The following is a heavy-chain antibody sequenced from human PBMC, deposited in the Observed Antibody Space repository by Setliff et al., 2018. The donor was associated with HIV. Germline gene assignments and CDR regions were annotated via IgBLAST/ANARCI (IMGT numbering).Heavy chain of an antibody. D-gene: IGHD1-26*01. CDR1: GFTFSSYI. V-gene: IGHV3-30*02. CDR3: ARGTDYSGWFYDY. CDR2: IRYDGSNK. J-gene: IGHJ4*02. Sequence: GGSLRLSCAASGFTFSSYIMNWVRQAPGKGLEWVAFIRYDGSNKYYADSVKGRFTISRDNSKNTLYLQMNSLRAEDTAVYYCARGTDYSGWFYDYWGQGTQVTVSS.